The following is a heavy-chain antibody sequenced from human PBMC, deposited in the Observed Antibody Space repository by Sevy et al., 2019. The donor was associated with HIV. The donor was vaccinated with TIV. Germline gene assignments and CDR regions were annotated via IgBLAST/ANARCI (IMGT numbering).Heavy chain of an antibody. CDR1: GYTLTKLS. CDR3: ATVGLRYYSGASSYQGDWFDP. D-gene: IGHD2-15*01. J-gene: IGHJ5*02. V-gene: IGHV1-24*01. CDR2: FVPEDGET. Sequence: ASVKVSCKVSGYTLTKLSIHWVRQAPGKRLEWMGDFVPEDGETIYAERFQGRLTMPVDTSTDTAYMELSSLTSEDTAVYYCATVGLRYYSGASSYQGDWFDPWGQGTLVTVSS.